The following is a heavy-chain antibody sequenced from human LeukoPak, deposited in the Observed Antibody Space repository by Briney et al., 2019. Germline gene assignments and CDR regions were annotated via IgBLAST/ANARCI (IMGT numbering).Heavy chain of an antibody. J-gene: IGHJ6*03. V-gene: IGHV4-38-2*02. D-gene: IGHD2-2*02. CDR3: ARVFRPAAIPANYYYYYMDV. Sequence: PSETLSLTCTVSGYSISSGYYWGWIRQPPGKGLEWIGSGSTNYNPSLKSRVTISADTSKNQFSLKLSSVTAADTAVYYCARVFRPAAIPANYYYYYMDVWGKGTTVTVSS. CDR2: SGST. CDR1: GYSISSGYY.